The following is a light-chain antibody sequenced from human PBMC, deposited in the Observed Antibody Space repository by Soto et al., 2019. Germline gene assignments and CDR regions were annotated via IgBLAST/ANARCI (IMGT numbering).Light chain of an antibody. CDR1: RSLSSSY. Sequence: EIVLTQSPGTLSLSPGERATLSCRASRSLSSSYVVWYQQKPGQAPRLLIYAASRRATGIRDRFSGSGSATEYTLTISRLEPEDFAVYYCQQQITFCQVTKLEIK. CDR3: QQQIT. CDR2: AAS. V-gene: IGKV3-20*01. J-gene: IGKJ2*01.